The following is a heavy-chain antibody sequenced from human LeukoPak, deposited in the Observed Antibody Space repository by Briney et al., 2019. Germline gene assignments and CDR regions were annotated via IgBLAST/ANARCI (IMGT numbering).Heavy chain of an antibody. CDR1: GGSFSGYY. D-gene: IGHD6-6*01. Sequence: SETLSLTCAVYGGSFSGYYWSWIRQPPGKGLEWIGEINHSGSTNYNPSLKSRVTISVDTSKNQFSLKLSSVTAADTAVYYCARFGQLTVPYYYYYMDVWGKGTTVTVSS. J-gene: IGHJ6*03. V-gene: IGHV4-34*01. CDR3: ARFGQLTVPYYYYYMDV. CDR2: INHSGST.